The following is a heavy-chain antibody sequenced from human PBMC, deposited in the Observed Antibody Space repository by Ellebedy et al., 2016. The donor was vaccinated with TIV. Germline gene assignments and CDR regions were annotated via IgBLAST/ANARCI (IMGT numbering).Heavy chain of an antibody. J-gene: IGHJ4*02. CDR2: YDPEDGET. CDR3: ATVRIGNDLDY. CDR1: GYSLTELS. D-gene: IGHD5-12*01. Sequence: ASVKVSCXVSGYSLTELSIHWVRQAPGKGLDWVGGYDPEDGETIYAQKFQGRVTMTEDTSTDTAYMELSSLRSEDTALYYCATVRIGNDLDYWGQGTLVTVSS. V-gene: IGHV1-24*01.